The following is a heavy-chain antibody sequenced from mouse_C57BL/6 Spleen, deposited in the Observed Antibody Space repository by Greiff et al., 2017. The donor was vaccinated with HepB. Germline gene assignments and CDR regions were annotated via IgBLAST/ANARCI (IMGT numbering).Heavy chain of an antibody. CDR3: ARHDYDYAMDY. CDR2: INPGSGGT. V-gene: IGHV1-54*01. D-gene: IGHD2-4*01. Sequence: VKLQESGAELVRPGTSVKVSCKASGYAFTNYLIEWVKQRPGQGLEWIGVINPGSGGTNYNEKFKGKATLTADKSSSTAYMQLSSLTSEDSAVYFCARHDYDYAMDYWGQGTSVTVSS. CDR1: GYAFTNYL. J-gene: IGHJ4*01.